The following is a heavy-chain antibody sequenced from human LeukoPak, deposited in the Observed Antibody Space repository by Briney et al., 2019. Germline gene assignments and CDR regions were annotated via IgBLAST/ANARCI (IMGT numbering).Heavy chain of an antibody. J-gene: IGHJ5*02. Sequence: GGSLRLSCAASGFTFSNDPMSWVRQTPGKGLEWVSTINYSGGSTYYADSVKGRFTISRDDSKNTLYLQMNSLRAEDTAVYYCAKDPDYDFWSGDNWFDPWGQGTLVTVSS. CDR3: AKDPDYDFWSGDNWFDP. D-gene: IGHD3-3*01. CDR1: GFTFSNDP. V-gene: IGHV3-23*01. CDR2: INYSGGST.